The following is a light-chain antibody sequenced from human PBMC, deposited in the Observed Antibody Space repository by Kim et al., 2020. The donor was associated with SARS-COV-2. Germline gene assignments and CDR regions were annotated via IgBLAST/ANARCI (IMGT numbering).Light chain of an antibody. J-gene: IGKJ2*03. V-gene: IGKV1-5*03. CDR1: QSINTW. CDR3: QKYHRYFS. Sequence: DIQMTQSPSTLSASLGDRVTITCRASQSINTWLAWYQQKPGKPPKLLIYTTSNLERGVPSRFSGSGSGTEFTLTISSLQPDDFATYYRQKYHRYFSFGQGTKLEI. CDR2: TTS.